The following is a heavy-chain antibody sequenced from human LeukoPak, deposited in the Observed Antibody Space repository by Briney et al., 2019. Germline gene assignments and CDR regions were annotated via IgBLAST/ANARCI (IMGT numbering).Heavy chain of an antibody. CDR1: GFTFSSYE. J-gene: IGHJ4*02. V-gene: IGHV3-48*03. CDR3: ARDRRHYYDSSGYYYEDY. CDR2: ISSSGSTI. D-gene: IGHD3-22*01. Sequence: GGSLRLSCAASGFTFSSYEMNWVRQAPGKGLEWVSYISSSGSTIYYADSVKGRFTISRDNAKNSLYLQMNSLRAGDTAVYYCARDRRHYYDSSGYYYEDYWGQGTLVTVSS.